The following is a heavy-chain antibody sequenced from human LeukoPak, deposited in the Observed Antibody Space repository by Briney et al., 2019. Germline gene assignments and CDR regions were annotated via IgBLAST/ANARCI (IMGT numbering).Heavy chain of an antibody. CDR2: ISSGGSTI. CDR3: ARGYSSGYRIDY. V-gene: IGHV3-48*03. D-gene: IGHD5-18*01. J-gene: IGHJ4*02. CDR1: GFTFSSFE. Sequence: GGSLRLSCAASGFTFSSFEMKWVRRAPGKGLEWVSYISSGGSTIYYADSVKGGFTISRDNAKNTLYLQMNSLRAEDTAVYYCARGYSSGYRIDYWGQGALVTVSS.